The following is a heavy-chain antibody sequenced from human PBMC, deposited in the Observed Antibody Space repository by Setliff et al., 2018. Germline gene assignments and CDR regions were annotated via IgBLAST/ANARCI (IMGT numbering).Heavy chain of an antibody. CDR3: ATNGGYCSSTSCSLEDY. CDR1: GSTFSSYA. Sequence: GGSLRLSCAASGSTFSSYAMSWVRQAPGKGLEWVSAISGSGGSTYYADSVKGRFTISRDNSKNTLYLQMNSLRAEDTAVYYCATNGGYCSSTSCSLEDYWGQGTLVTVSS. CDR2: ISGSGGST. J-gene: IGHJ4*02. D-gene: IGHD2-2*01. V-gene: IGHV3-23*01.